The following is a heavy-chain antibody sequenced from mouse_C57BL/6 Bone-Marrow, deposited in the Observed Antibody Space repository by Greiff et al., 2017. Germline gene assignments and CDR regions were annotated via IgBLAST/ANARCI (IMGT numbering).Heavy chain of an antibody. V-gene: IGHV1-85*01. CDR3: ARTHRSLTGPGYWYFDV. J-gene: IGHJ1*03. D-gene: IGHD4-1*01. CDR1: GYTFTSYD. Sequence: QVQLQQSGPELVKPGASVKLSCKASGYTFTSYDINWVKQRPGQGLEWIGWIYPRDGSTKYNEKFKGKATLTVDTSSSTAYMELPSLPSEDSAVYFCARTHRSLTGPGYWYFDVWGTGTTVTVSS. CDR2: IYPRDGST.